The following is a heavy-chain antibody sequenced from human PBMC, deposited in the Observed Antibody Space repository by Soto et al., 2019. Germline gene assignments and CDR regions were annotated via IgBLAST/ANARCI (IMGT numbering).Heavy chain of an antibody. CDR3: AGDHGSGWHSHGMDV. D-gene: IGHD6-19*01. V-gene: IGHV1-18*01. J-gene: IGHJ6*02. CDR2: ISGYNGDT. Sequence: QVQLVQSGAEVKKPGASVKVSCKASGYTFTINGFSWVRQAPGQGLEWMGWISGYNGDTKYAQQLHGRVTMTTETATSTAYVELRSLRSDDTAVYYCAGDHGSGWHSHGMDVWGQGTTVTVSS. CDR1: GYTFTING.